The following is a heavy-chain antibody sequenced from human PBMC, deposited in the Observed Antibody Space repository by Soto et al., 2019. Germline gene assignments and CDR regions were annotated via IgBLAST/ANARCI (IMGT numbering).Heavy chain of an antibody. Sequence: SLSVPCTVAHGSVSSATFYWTWIRQHPGKGLEWIVYIYYRGNTYYRPSLKSRVSISIDTSQNQFSLRLNSVTAADTAVYYCARSGCGSRDFDYWAQGTLVTVSS. D-gene: IGHD6-13*01. J-gene: IGHJ4*01. CDR3: ARSGCGSRDFDY. CDR2: IYYRGNT. CDR1: HGSVSSATFY. V-gene: IGHV4-31*03.